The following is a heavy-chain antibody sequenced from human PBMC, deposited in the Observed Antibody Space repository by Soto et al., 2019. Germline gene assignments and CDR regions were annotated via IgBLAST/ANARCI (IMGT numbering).Heavy chain of an antibody. CDR3: ARTVSKNWLDP. CDR1: GFTFSSYE. J-gene: IGHJ5*02. CDR2: ISSSGSTI. V-gene: IGHV3-48*03. Sequence: GGSLRLSCAASGFTFSSYEMNWVRQAPGKGLEWVSYISSSGSTIYYADSVKGRFTISRDNAKNSLYLQMNSLRAEDTAVYYCARTVSKNWLDPWGQGTLVTVSS.